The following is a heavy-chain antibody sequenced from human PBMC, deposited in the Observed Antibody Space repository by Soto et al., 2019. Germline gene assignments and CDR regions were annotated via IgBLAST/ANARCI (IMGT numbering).Heavy chain of an antibody. CDR2: ISSNGGST. CDR1: GFTFSSYA. CDR3: ARAQPPTD. D-gene: IGHD1-1*01. V-gene: IGHV3-64*01. J-gene: IGHJ4*02. Sequence: EVQLVESGGGLVQPGGSLRLSCAASGFTFSSYAMHWVRQAPGKGLEYVSAISSNGGSTYYANSVKGRFTISRDNSKNTLYLQMGSLRAVDMAVYYCARAQPPTDWGQGTLVTVSS.